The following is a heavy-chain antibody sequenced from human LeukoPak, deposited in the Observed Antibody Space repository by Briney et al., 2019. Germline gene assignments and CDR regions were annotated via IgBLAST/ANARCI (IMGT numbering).Heavy chain of an antibody. D-gene: IGHD6-19*01. Sequence: SETLSLTCTVSGGSISSYYWSWIRQPPGKGLEWIGYIHYSGSTHYNPSLKSRVTISVDTSKNQFSLKLRSDDTAVYYCARGAVAFDYWGQGTLVTVSS. CDR1: GGSISSYY. V-gene: IGHV4-59*01. J-gene: IGHJ4*02. CDR3: ARGAVAFDY. CDR2: IHYSGST.